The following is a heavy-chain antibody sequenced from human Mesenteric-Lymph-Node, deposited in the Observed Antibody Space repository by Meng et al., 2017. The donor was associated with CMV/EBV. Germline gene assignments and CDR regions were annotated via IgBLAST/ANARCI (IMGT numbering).Heavy chain of an antibody. V-gene: IGHV3-64*02. J-gene: IGHJ6*02. D-gene: IGHD3-3*01. CDR2: ISSNGGNT. CDR1: FSMYA. Sequence: FSMYAMHWVRQAPGKGLEYVSAISSNGGNTYYADSVKGRFTISRDNSKNMLYLQMGSLRAEDMAVYYCARGGDYDFWSGYLGGMDVWGQGTTVTVSS. CDR3: ARGGDYDFWSGYLGGMDV.